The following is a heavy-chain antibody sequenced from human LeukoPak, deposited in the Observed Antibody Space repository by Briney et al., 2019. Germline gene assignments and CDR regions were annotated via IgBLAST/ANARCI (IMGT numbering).Heavy chain of an antibody. V-gene: IGHV3-11*01. CDR2: ISSSGSTI. Sequence: GGSLRLSCAASGFTFSDYYMSWIRQAPGKGLEWVSYISSSGSTIYYADSVKGRFTISRDNAKNSLYLQMNSLRAEDTAVYYCARDLAYSGYLPYPYYGMDVWGQGTTVTVSS. CDR1: GFTFSDYY. CDR3: ARDLAYSGYLPYPYYGMDV. J-gene: IGHJ6*02. D-gene: IGHD5-12*01.